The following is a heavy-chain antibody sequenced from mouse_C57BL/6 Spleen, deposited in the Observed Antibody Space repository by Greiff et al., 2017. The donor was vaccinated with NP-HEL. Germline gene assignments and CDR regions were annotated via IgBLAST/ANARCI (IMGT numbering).Heavy chain of an antibody. CDR1: GYTFTSYD. CDR2: IYPRDGST. Sequence: VQLQQSGPELVKPGASVKLSCKASGYTFTSYDINWVKQRPGQGLEWIGWIYPRDGSTKYNEKFKGKATLTVDTSSSTAYMELHSLTSEDSAVYFCARSGGYYVYYYAMDYWGQGTSVTVSS. D-gene: IGHD2-3*01. J-gene: IGHJ4*01. V-gene: IGHV1-85*01. CDR3: ARSGGYYVYYYAMDY.